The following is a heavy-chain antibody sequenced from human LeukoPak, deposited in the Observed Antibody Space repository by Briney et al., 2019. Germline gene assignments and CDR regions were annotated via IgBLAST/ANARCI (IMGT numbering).Heavy chain of an antibody. CDR1: GGSIISSSYY. CDR3: ARLGSSSWYYFDY. CDR2: IYYSGST. V-gene: IGHV4-39*01. D-gene: IGHD6-13*01. J-gene: IGHJ4*02. Sequence: SETLCLTCTVSGGSIISSSYYWGWIRQPPEKGVEWIGSIYYSGSTYYNPSLKSRVTISVDTSKNQFSLKVSSLTAADTAVYYCARLGSSSWYYFDYWGQGTLVTVSS.